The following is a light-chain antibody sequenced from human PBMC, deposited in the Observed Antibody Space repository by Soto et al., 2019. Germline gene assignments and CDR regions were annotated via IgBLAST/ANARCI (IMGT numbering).Light chain of an antibody. CDR1: QGIISY. J-gene: IGKJ2*01. V-gene: IGKV1-9*01. Sequence: DIQLTQSPSFLSASVGDRVTITCRASQGIISYLAWYQQRPGKAPKLLIYAASTLQSGVPSRFSGSGSGTEFNLTISSLQPEDFATFYCQQLNSYPRTFGQGTKLEIK. CDR3: QQLNSYPRT. CDR2: AAS.